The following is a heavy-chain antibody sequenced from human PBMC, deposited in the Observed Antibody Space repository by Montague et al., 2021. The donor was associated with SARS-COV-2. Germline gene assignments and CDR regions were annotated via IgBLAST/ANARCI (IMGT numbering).Heavy chain of an antibody. D-gene: IGHD3-10*01. CDR3: AKTRGANSYFYGMDV. J-gene: IGHJ6*02. Sequence: SETLSLTCSVSGTSITNYYWTWVRQAPGKGLEWIGYIYYTGHTKHNPSLKSRVTISVDTSRDHFSLTLSSVTAADTAVYYCAKTRGANSYFYGMDVWGPGTPVTVSS. CDR1: GTSITNYY. V-gene: IGHV4-59*01. CDR2: IYYTGHT.